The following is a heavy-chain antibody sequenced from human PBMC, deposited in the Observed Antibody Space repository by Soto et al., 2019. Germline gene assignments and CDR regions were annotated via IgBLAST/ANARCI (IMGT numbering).Heavy chain of an antibody. V-gene: IGHV3-7*01. J-gene: IGHJ3*02. CDR3: ARDPILELGYCTNGVCYAFDI. Sequence: GGSLRLSCAASGFTFSSYWMSWVRQAPGKGLEWVANIKQDGSEKYYVDSVKGRFTISRDNAKNSLYLQMNSLRAEDTAVYYCARDPILELGYCTNGVCYAFDIWGQGTMVTVSS. CDR1: GFTFSSYW. CDR2: IKQDGSEK. D-gene: IGHD2-8*01.